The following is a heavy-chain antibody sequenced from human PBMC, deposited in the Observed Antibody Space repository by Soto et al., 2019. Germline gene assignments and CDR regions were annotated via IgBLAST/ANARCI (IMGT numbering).Heavy chain of an antibody. V-gene: IGHV3-9*01. CDR3: AKATGYSSGWYDYFDY. D-gene: IGHD6-19*01. CDR2: ISWNSGSI. Sequence: GGSLRLCCAASGFTFDDYAMHWVRQAPGKGLEWVSGISWNSGSIGYADSVKGRFTISRDNAKNSLYLQMNSLRAEDTALYYCAKATGYSSGWYDYFDYWGQGTLVTVSS. CDR1: GFTFDDYA. J-gene: IGHJ4*02.